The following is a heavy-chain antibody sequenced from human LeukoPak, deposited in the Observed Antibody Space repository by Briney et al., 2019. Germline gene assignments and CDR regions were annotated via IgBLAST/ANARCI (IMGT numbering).Heavy chain of an antibody. Sequence: GGSLRLSCAASGFSVSSNHMSLVRQAPGKGLEWVSVIYSGGNTHYADSVNGRFTISADNSKNTLYLQMNSLRAEDTAVYYCARGIAAAGIVGVFDYWGQGTLVTVSS. V-gene: IGHV3-66*01. CDR1: GFSVSSNH. CDR2: IYSGGNT. J-gene: IGHJ4*02. D-gene: IGHD6-13*01. CDR3: ARGIAAAGIVGVFDY.